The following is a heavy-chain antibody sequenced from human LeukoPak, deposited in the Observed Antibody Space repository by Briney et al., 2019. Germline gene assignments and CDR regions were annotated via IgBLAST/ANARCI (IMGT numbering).Heavy chain of an antibody. V-gene: IGHV3-23*01. Sequence: GGSLRLSCAASGFTFRTYAMSWVRQAPGKGLEWVSSFSSGASTDYADSVKGRFTISRDNPKNTVYLQMNSLRAEDTAVYYCAKQRVSNGYYYFDYWGQGTLVTVSS. J-gene: IGHJ4*02. CDR2: FSSGAST. D-gene: IGHD3-22*01. CDR1: GFTFRTYA. CDR3: AKQRVSNGYYYFDY.